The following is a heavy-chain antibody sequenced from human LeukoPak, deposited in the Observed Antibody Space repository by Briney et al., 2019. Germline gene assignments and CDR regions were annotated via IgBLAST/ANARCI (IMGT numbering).Heavy chain of an antibody. V-gene: IGHV3-21*01. D-gene: IGHD2-2*02. CDR2: ISSSSSYI. Sequence: GGSLRLSCAASGFTFSSYSMNWVRQAPGKGLEWVSSISSSSSYIYYADSVKGRFTISRDNAKNSLYLQMNSLRAEDTAVYYCARVSYCSSTSCYNYYYYGMDVWGQGTTVTVSS. CDR1: GFTFSSYS. J-gene: IGHJ6*02. CDR3: ARVSYCSSTSCYNYYYYGMDV.